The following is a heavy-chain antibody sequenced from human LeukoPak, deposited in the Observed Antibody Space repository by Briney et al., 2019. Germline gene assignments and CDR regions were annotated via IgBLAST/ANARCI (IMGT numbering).Heavy chain of an antibody. D-gene: IGHD3-10*01. CDR2: VYHSGST. Sequence: SETLSLTCTVSNYSVSSGFYWGWIRQSPGKGLEWIGTVYHSGSTNYNPSLKSRVTMSVDTSKNQFSLKVSSVTAADTAVYYCARVFDSGSQAYFYYMDVWGKGTTVTISS. CDR1: NYSVSSGFY. J-gene: IGHJ6*03. CDR3: ARVFDSGSQAYFYYMDV. V-gene: IGHV4-38-2*02.